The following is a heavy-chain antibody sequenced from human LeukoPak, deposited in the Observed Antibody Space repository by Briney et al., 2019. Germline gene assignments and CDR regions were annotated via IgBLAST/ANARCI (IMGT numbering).Heavy chain of an antibody. CDR2: IYYSGST. Sequence: PSETLSLTCTVSGGSISSYYWSWTRQPPGKGLEWIGYIYYSGSTNYNPSLKSRVTISVDTSKNQFSLKLSSVTAADTAVYYCARDTAYCGGDCYPGMFRGAFDIWGQGTMVTVSS. CDR3: ARDTAYCGGDCYPGMFRGAFDI. V-gene: IGHV4-59*01. D-gene: IGHD2-21*02. J-gene: IGHJ3*02. CDR1: GGSISSYY.